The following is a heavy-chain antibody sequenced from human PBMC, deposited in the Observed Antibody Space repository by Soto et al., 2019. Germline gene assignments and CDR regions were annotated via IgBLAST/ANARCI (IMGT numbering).Heavy chain of an antibody. J-gene: IGHJ6*02. D-gene: IGHD3-3*01. CDR3: ATQQPIPGVLTAYYYGMDV. CDR1: GFTFSSYG. Sequence: GGSLRLSCAASGFTFSSYGMHWVRQAPGKGLEWVAVISYDGSNKYYADSVKGRFTVSRDNSKNTLYLQMNSLRAEDTAVYYCATQQPIPGVLTAYYYGMDVWGQGTTVTVSS. V-gene: IGHV3-30*03. CDR2: ISYDGSNK.